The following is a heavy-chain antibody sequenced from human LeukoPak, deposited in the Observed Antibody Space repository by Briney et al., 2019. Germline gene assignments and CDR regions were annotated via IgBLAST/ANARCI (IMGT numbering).Heavy chain of an antibody. Sequence: PSGTLSLTCVVSGGSISSSNWWSWVRQPPGTGLEWVSVIYSGGSTYYADSVKGRFTISRDNSKNTLYLQMNSLRAEDTAVYYCARDRSGWYGGAYYGMDVWGQGTTVTVSS. D-gene: IGHD6-19*01. V-gene: IGHV3-53*01. CDR1: GGSISSSNW. J-gene: IGHJ6*02. CDR3: ARDRSGWYGGAYYGMDV. CDR2: IYSGGST.